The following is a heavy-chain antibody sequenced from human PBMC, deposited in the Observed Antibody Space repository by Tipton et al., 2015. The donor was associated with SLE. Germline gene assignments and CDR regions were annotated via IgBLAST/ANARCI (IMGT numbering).Heavy chain of an antibody. CDR3: ARGGRVDI. V-gene: IGHV4-34*01. J-gene: IGHJ3*02. CDR2: ISQSRGT. CDR1: GGSFNDYL. Sequence: TLSLTCTVFGGSFNDYLWTWVRQPPGKGLQWIGDISQSRGTNYNPSLKSRLTVSVDTSKNQFSLTLTSVTAADTAVYYCARGGRVDIWGQGTMVTVSS.